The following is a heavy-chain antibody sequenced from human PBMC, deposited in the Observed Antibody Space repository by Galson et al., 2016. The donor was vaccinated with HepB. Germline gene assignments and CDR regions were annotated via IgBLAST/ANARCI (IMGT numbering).Heavy chain of an antibody. D-gene: IGHD5-12*01. CDR1: GLTFNNAW. CDR2: VRGGPDAGTT. CDR3: TTHIVATNYYFDY. Sequence: SLRLSCAASGLTFNNAWMSWVRQAPGKGPEWVGRVRGGPDAGTTDYAAPVKGRFTISRDDSKSMFYLQMNSLKTEDTAVYYCTTHIVATNYYFDYWGRGTLVTVSS. J-gene: IGHJ4*02. V-gene: IGHV3-15*05.